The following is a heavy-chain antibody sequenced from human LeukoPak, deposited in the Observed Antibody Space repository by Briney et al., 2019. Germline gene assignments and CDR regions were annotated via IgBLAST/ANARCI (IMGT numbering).Heavy chain of an antibody. V-gene: IGHV4-4*07. CDR2: IYSSGST. Sequence: SETLSLTCTVSGGSISSYHWNWIRQPAGKGLEWIGRIYSSGSTNYNPSLKSRGTISVDRSKNQFSLKLSSVTAADTAVYYCARDVVSGSFDYWGRGTLVTVSS. D-gene: IGHD6-19*01. CDR1: GGSISSYH. CDR3: ARDVVSGSFDY. J-gene: IGHJ4*02.